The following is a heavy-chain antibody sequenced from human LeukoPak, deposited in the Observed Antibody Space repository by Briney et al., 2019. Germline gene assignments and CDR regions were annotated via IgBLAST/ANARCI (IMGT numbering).Heavy chain of an antibody. CDR2: IYYSGST. CDR3: ARIMTTVTTGHLDY. CDR1: GGSISSGDYY. D-gene: IGHD4-11*01. J-gene: IGHJ4*02. V-gene: IGHV4-30-4*01. Sequence: SETLSLTCTVSGGSISSGDYYWSWIRQPPGKGLEWIGYIYYSGSTNYNPSLKSRVTISVDTSKNQFSLKLSSVAAADTAVYYCARIMTTVTTGHLDYWGQGTLVTVSS.